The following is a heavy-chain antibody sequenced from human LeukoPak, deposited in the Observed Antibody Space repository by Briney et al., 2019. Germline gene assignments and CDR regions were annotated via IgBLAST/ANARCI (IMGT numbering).Heavy chain of an antibody. J-gene: IGHJ4*02. CDR1: GYTFTSYG. CDR3: ARNYYDTAGHFGY. Sequence: GASVKVSCKASGYTFTSYGFSWVRQAPGQGLEWMGIINPSGGGTTYAQKFRGRVTMTRDTSTGTVFMELSSLRSDDTAVYFCARNYYDTAGHFGYWGQGTLVTVSS. D-gene: IGHD3-22*01. CDR2: INPSGGGT. V-gene: IGHV1-46*01.